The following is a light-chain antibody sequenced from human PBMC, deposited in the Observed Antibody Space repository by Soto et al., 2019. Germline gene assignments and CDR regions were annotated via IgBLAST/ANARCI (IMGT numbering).Light chain of an antibody. J-gene: IGKJ3*01. Sequence: EIVLTQSPATLSLSPGERATLSCGSSQSVSSGYLAWYQQKPGLAPRLLIYDASSRATGIPDRFSGSGSGTDFTLTISILEPEDFAVYYCQQYSSSPPTFGPGTNLDIK. CDR3: QQYSSSPPT. CDR1: QSVSSGY. V-gene: IGKV3D-20*01. CDR2: DAS.